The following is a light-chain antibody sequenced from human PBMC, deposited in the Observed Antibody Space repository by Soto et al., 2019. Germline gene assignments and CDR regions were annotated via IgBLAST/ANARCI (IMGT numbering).Light chain of an antibody. CDR2: DAS. CDR1: QRMSAW. V-gene: IGKV1-5*01. Sequence: DIQMTQSPTTLSASVGDRVTITCRASQRMSAWLAWYQQKPGKAPKLLIYDASSLEDGVPSRFSGSGSGTDFTLTMSSLQPDDFATYYCQQYDTYPWTFGQGTKVEIK. J-gene: IGKJ1*01. CDR3: QQYDTYPWT.